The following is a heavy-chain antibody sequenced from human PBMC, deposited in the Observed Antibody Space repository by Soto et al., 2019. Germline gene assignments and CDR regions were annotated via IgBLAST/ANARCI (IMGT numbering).Heavy chain of an antibody. Sequence: SETLSLTCTVSGGSISSYYWSWIRQPPGKGLEWIGYIYYSGSTNYNPSLKSRVTISVDTSKNQFSLKLSSVTAADTAVYYCARESNYVSRYFDYWGQGTLVTVSS. J-gene: IGHJ4*02. D-gene: IGHD4-4*01. V-gene: IGHV4-59*12. CDR1: GGSISSYY. CDR2: IYYSGST. CDR3: ARESNYVSRYFDY.